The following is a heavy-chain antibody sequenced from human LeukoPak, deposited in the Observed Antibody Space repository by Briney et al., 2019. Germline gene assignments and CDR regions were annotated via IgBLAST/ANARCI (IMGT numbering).Heavy chain of an antibody. CDR2: IKSKTDGGTT. D-gene: IGHD2-2*03. CDR1: GFTFSNAR. CDR3: TTSYGYCSSTSCYNFDY. V-gene: IGHV3-15*01. J-gene: IGHJ4*02. Sequence: MPGGSLRLSCAASGFTFSNARMSWVRQAPGKGLEWVGRIKSKTDGGTTDYAAPVKGRFTISRDDSKNTLYLQMNSLKTEDTAVYYCTTSYGYCSSTSCYNFDYWGQGTLVTVSS.